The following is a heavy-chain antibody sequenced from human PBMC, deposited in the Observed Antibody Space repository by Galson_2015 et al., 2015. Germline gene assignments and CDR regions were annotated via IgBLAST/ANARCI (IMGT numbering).Heavy chain of an antibody. CDR1: GFSFRNYG. CDR3: TKQVSSAPWAFDS. V-gene: IGHV3-30*18. J-gene: IGHJ4*02. CDR2: VSYDGSNV. D-gene: IGHD6-6*01. Sequence: SLRLSCAASGFSFRNYGMHWARQAPGKGLEWVALVSYDGSNVYYTDSVKGRFSISRDNSKHTLYLQMNSLRAEDTAMYYCTKQVSSAPWAFDSWGQGTLVTVSS.